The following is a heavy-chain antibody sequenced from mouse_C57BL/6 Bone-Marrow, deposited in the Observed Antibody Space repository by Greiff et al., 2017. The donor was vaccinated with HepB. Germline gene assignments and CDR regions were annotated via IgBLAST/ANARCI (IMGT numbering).Heavy chain of an antibody. CDR2: IDPSDSYT. CDR1: GYTFTSYW. Sequence: QVQLKQSGAELVMPGASVKLSCKASGYTFTSYWMHWVKQRPGQGLEWIGEIDPSDSYTNYNQKFKGKSTLTVDKSSSTAYMQLSSLTSEDSAVYYCARKNEDHYFDYWGQGTTLTVSS. V-gene: IGHV1-69*01. CDR3: ARKNEDHYFDY. J-gene: IGHJ2*01.